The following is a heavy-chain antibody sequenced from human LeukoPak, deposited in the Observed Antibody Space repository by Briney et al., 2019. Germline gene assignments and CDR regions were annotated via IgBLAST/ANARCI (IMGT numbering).Heavy chain of an antibody. CDR1: GGSFSGYY. V-gene: IGHV4-34*01. D-gene: IGHD3-9*01. Sequence: SETLSLTCAVYGGSFSGYYWSWIRQPPGKGLEWIGEINHSGSTNYNPSLKGRVTISVDTSKNQFSLKLSSVTAADTAVYYCARAPGYMYVFDIWGQGTMVTVSS. J-gene: IGHJ3*02. CDR3: ARAPGYMYVFDI. CDR2: INHSGST.